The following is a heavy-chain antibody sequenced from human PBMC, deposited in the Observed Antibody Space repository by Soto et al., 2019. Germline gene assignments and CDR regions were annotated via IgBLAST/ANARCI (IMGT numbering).Heavy chain of an antibody. CDR1: CGSFSGYY. CDR2: ISHSGRT. J-gene: IGHJ1*01. V-gene: IGHV4-34*01. D-gene: IGHD3-3*01. Sequence: ETLSLTCASYCGSFSGYYWCWIREPAGKGLEWFGEISHSGRTNYNPSLKSRVTISVDTSKNQFSLKLSSVTAADPAVYSCARGESYYDFWRGPLLQNWGQRSLVT. CDR3: ARGESYYDFWRGPLLQN.